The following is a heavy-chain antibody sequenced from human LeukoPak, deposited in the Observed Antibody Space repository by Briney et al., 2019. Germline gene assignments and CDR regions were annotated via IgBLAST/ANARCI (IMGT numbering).Heavy chain of an antibody. CDR2: ISSSSSYI. V-gene: IGHV3-21*01. J-gene: IGHJ6*02. CDR1: GFTFSSYS. CDR3: ARDAQWELLHYYYYYGVDV. D-gene: IGHD1-26*01. Sequence: EPGGSLRLSCAASGFTFSSYSMNWVRQAPGKGLEWVSSISSSSSYIYYADSVKGRFTISRDNAKNSLYLQMNSLRAEDTAVYYCARDAQWELLHYYYYYGVDVWGQGTTVTVSS.